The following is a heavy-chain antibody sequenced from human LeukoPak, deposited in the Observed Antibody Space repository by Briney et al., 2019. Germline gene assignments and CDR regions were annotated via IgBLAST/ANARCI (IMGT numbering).Heavy chain of an antibody. D-gene: IGHD6-19*01. CDR2: IYYSGST. Sequence: GGSXXSYYXSWIRQPPGKGLEWIGYIYYSGSTNYNPSLKSRVTISVGTSKNQFSLKLSSVTAADTAVYYCARGGLYSSGWHFDYWGQGTLVTVSS. CDR3: ARGGLYSSGWHFDY. V-gene: IGHV4-59*01. J-gene: IGHJ4*02. CDR1: GGSXXSYY.